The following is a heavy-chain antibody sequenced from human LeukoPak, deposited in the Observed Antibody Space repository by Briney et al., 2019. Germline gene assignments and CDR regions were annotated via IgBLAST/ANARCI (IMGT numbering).Heavy chain of an antibody. CDR2: IWYGGSNK. CDR3: ARDGRYYCDSSGYYYFDY. J-gene: IGHJ4*02. V-gene: IGHV3-33*01. CDR1: GFTFSSYG. Sequence: GGSLRLSCAASGFTFSSYGMHWVRQAPGKGLEWVAVIWYGGSNKYYADSVKGRFTISRDNSKNTLYLQMNSLRAEDTAVYYCARDGRYYCDSSGYYYFDYWGQGTLVTVSS. D-gene: IGHD3-22*01.